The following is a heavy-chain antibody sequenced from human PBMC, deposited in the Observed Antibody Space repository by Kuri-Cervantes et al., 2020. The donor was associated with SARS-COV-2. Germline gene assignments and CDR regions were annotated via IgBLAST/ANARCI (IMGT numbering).Heavy chain of an antibody. V-gene: IGHV3-23*01. J-gene: IGHJ4*02. CDR1: GFTFSSYA. CDR3: AKRPAVVRSFDY. CDR2: ISGSGGST. Sequence: GESLKISCAASGFTFSSYAMSWVRQAPGKGLEWVSAISGSGGSTYNADSVKGRFTITRDNSKNTLYLQMNSLRAEDTAVYYCAKRPAVVRSFDYWGQGTLVTVSS. D-gene: IGHD2-15*01.